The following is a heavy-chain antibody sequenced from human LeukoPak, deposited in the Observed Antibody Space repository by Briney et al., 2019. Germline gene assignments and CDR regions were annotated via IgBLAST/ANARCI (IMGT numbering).Heavy chain of an antibody. V-gene: IGHV4-59*12. CDR3: AGLYYYDSSGYYRAFDI. CDR2: IYYSGST. D-gene: IGHD3-22*01. CDR1: GGSISSYY. Sequence: SETLSLTCTVSGGSISSYYWSWIRQPPGKGLEWIGYIYYSGSTNYNPSLKSRVTISVDTSKNQFSLQLNSVTPEDTAVYYCAGLYYYDSSGYYRAFDIWGQGTMVTVSS. J-gene: IGHJ3*02.